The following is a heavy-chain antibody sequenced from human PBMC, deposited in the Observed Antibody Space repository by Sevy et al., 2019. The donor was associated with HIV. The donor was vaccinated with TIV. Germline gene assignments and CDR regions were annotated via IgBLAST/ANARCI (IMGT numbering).Heavy chain of an antibody. V-gene: IGHV3-15*01. Sequence: GESLKISCVASGFTFINAWMSWVRQAPGKGLEWVGRIKSKTDGGTTDYAAPGKGRFTISRDDSKNTLYLQMNSLKTEDTAVYYCSTGNGYYFDYWGQGTLVTVSS. D-gene: IGHD1-1*01. CDR1: GFTFINAW. CDR3: STGNGYYFDY. CDR2: IKSKTDGGTT. J-gene: IGHJ4*02.